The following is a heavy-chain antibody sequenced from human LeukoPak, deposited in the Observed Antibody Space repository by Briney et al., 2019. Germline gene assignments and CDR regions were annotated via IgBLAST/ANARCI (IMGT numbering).Heavy chain of an antibody. CDR2: IYYRGNT. Sequence: SETLSLTCTVSGGSFTDYYWGWIRQPPGKGLEWIGSIYYRGNTFYNPSLRNRVSISIDTSKNQFSLKLSSVTAADTAVYFCARVGYSYVINDWSRTGLGAYPTKYYYHMDVWGKGTTVTVSS. V-gene: IGHV4-39*07. D-gene: IGHD5-18*01. CDR3: ARVGYSYVINDWSRTGLGAYPTKYYYHMDV. J-gene: IGHJ6*03. CDR1: GGSFTDYY.